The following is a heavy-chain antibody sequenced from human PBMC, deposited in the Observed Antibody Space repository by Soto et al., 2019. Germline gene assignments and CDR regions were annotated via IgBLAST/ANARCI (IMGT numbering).Heavy chain of an antibody. Sequence: ASVKVSCKASGYTVTGYYMHWVRQAPGQGLEWMGWINPNSGGTNYAQKFQGWVTITRDTSISTAYMELSRLRSDDTAVYYCARDLIGGDSGNGYGMDVWGQGTTVTVSS. CDR3: ARDLIGGDSGNGYGMDV. J-gene: IGHJ6*02. V-gene: IGHV1-2*04. CDR2: INPNSGGT. CDR1: GYTVTGYY. D-gene: IGHD5-12*01.